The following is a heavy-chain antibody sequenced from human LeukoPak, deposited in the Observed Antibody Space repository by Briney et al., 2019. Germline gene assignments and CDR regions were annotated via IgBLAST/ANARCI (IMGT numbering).Heavy chain of an antibody. D-gene: IGHD6-19*01. CDR2: IWFDGSNI. CDR3: ARDSLPMAVTGPFDH. J-gene: IGHJ4*02. CDR1: GFNFSSYG. V-gene: IGHV3-33*01. Sequence: PGGSLRLSCAASGFNFSSYGMHWVRQAPGKGLELVTSIWFDGSNIHYADSVKGRVIISRDNSKSALSLQMNSLRAEDTAIYYCARDSLPMAVTGPFDHWGQGALVTVSS.